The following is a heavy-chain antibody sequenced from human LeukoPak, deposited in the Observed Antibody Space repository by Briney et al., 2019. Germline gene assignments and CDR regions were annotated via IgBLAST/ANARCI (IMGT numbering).Heavy chain of an antibody. J-gene: IGHJ5*02. Sequence: ASVKVSCKASGYTFTGYYMHWVRQAPGQGREWMGRINPNSGGTNYAQKFQGRVTMTRDTSISTAYMELSRLRSDDTAVYYCARLIEGYYYGSGKFDPWGQGTLVTVSS. CDR1: GYTFTGYY. V-gene: IGHV1-2*06. CDR2: INPNSGGT. D-gene: IGHD3-10*01. CDR3: ARLIEGYYYGSGKFDP.